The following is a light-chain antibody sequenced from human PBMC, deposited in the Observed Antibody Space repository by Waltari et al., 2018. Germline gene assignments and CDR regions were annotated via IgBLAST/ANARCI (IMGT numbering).Light chain of an antibody. J-gene: IGKJ5*01. CDR2: WAS. V-gene: IGKV4-1*01. CDR1: QSVLYRSDNKNY. Sequence: DIVMTQSPDSLAVSLGERATLHCKSSQSVLYRSDNKNYLGWYQQKPGLPPKLLIYWASTRESGVPDRFSGSGSGTDFTLTISSLQAEDVAVYYCQQYYSSPVTFGQGTRLEIK. CDR3: QQYYSSPVT.